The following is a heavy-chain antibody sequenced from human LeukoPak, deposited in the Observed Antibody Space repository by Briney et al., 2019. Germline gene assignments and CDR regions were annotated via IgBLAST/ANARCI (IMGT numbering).Heavy chain of an antibody. D-gene: IGHD3-22*01. CDR1: GFTFSSYE. V-gene: IGHV3-48*03. Sequence: QPGGSLRLSCAASGFTFSSYEMNWVRQAPGKGLEWVSYISSSGSTIYYADSVKGRFTISRDNAKNSLYLQMNSLRAEDTAVYYCARVSSPNYYDSSAPWAFDIWGQGTMVTVSS. CDR3: ARVSSPNYYDSSAPWAFDI. J-gene: IGHJ3*02. CDR2: ISSSGSTI.